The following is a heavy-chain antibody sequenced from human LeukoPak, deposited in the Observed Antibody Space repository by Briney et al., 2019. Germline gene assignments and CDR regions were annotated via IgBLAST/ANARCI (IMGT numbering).Heavy chain of an antibody. CDR2: SNSDTT. Sequence: PGGSLRLSCVASGFTVSSNYMSWVRRAPGKGLEWVSLSNSDTTYHAESVKGRFTISRDNSQITFYLQMNSLRAEDTAVYYCAGRLRDAAAFDYWGQGTLVTVS. D-gene: IGHD4-17*01. CDR3: AGRLRDAAAFDY. J-gene: IGHJ4*02. V-gene: IGHV3-53*01. CDR1: GFTVSSNY.